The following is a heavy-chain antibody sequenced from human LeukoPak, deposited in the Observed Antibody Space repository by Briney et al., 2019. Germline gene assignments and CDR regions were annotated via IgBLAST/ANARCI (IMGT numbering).Heavy chain of an antibody. CDR3: AKEDTTVVTAHLDH. D-gene: IGHD2-21*02. J-gene: IGHJ4*02. CDR1: GFAFSTYG. CDR2: VSYDGANE. V-gene: IGHV3-30*18. Sequence: GGSLRLSCAASGFAFSTYGMHWVRQAPDKGLEWVAVVSYDGANEYYADSVKGRFTISRDDSRSTLYLQMNSLRPEDTAVYYCAKEDTTVVTAHLDHWGQGTLVTVSS.